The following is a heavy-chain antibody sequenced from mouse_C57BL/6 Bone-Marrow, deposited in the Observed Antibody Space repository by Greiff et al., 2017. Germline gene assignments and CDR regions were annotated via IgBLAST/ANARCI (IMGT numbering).Heavy chain of an antibody. V-gene: IGHV1-69*01. CDR3: ARTVVAWRYFDV. CDR2: IDPSDSYT. J-gene: IGHJ1*03. Sequence: QVHVKQPGAELVMPGASVKLSCKASGYTFTSYWMHWVKQRPGQGLEWIGEIDPSDSYTIYNQKFKGKSTLTVDKSSSTAYMQLSSLTSEDSAVYYCARTVVAWRYFDVWGTGTTVTVSS. D-gene: IGHD1-1*01. CDR1: GYTFTSYW.